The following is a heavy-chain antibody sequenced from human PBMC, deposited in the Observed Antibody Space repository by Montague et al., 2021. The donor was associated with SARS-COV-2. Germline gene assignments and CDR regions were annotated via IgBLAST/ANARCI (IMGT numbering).Heavy chain of an antibody. V-gene: IGHV3-23*01. J-gene: IGHJ5*02. D-gene: IGHD1-14*01. CDR2: ISGFGGGT. CDR3: AKCFSGTRNWFDI. CDR1: GFIFTNYG. Sequence: SLRLSCAASGFIFTNYGMNWVRRAPEKGLESVTGISGFGGGTYYSDSVKGRFTISRATSNSTLFLQMDGLRAEDTAIYCCAKCFSGTRNWFDIWGQGTLVTVSS.